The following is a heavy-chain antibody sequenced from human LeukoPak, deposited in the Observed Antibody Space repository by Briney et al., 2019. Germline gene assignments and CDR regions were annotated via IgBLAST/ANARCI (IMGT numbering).Heavy chain of an antibody. CDR2: IYPGDSGT. J-gene: IGHJ3*02. V-gene: IGHV5-51*01. CDR3: ARPLNYDFWSGDAFDI. Sequence: GESLKISCKGSGYSFTSYWIGWVRQMLGKGLEWMGIIYPGDSGTRYSPSFQGQVTISADKSISTAYLQWSSLKASDTAMYYCARPLNYDFWSGDAFDIWGQGTMVTVSS. CDR1: GYSFTSYW. D-gene: IGHD3-3*01.